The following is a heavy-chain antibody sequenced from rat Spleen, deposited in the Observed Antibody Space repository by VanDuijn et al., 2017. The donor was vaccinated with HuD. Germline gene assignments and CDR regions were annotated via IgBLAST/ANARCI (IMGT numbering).Heavy chain of an antibody. CDR1: GFSFGDYN. CDR2: INYDGSTV. CDR3: TRHAYYDGYYHWYFDF. D-gene: IGHD1-12*03. J-gene: IGHJ1*01. V-gene: IGHV5-7*01. Sequence: EVQLVESGGGLVQPGRSLKFSCAASGFSFGDYNMAWVRQAPKKGLEWVATINYDGSTVHYRDSVKGRFTVSRDNAKSTLYLQMDSLRSEDTATHYCTRHAYYDGYYHWYFDFWGPGTMVTVSS.